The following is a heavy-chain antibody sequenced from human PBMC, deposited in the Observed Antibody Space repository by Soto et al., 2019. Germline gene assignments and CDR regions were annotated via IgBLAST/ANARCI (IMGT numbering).Heavy chain of an antibody. J-gene: IGHJ4*02. V-gene: IGHV1-69*13. CDR2: IIPIFGTA. Sequence: SVKVSCKASGGTFSSYAISWVRQAPGQGLEWMGGIIPIFGTANYAQKFQGRVTITADESTSTAYMELSSLRSEDTAVYYCARDPASGVGSGGSPFDYWGQGTLVTVSS. CDR1: GGTFSSYA. CDR3: ARDPASGVGSGGSPFDY. D-gene: IGHD2-15*01.